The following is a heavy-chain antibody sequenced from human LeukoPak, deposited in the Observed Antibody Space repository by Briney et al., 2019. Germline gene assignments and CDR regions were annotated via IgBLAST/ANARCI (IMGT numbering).Heavy chain of an antibody. CDR3: ARGSSRVLVAASTHDAFDI. CDR1: GFTFTSYS. Sequence: GGSLRLSCAASGFTFTSYSMNWVRQAPGKGLEWVSTISGGGGSTYYADSVKGRFTISRDNSKNTLYLQMNSLRAEDTAVYYCARGSSRVLVAASTHDAFDIWGQGTMVTVSS. D-gene: IGHD5-12*01. J-gene: IGHJ3*02. CDR2: ISGGGGST. V-gene: IGHV3-23*01.